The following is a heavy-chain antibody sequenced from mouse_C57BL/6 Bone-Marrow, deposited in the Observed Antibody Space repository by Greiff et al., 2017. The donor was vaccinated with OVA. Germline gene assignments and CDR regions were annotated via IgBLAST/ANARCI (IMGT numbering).Heavy chain of an antibody. CDR2: INPSNGGT. CDR3: ARRRTGTGNFDY. CDR1: GYTFTSYW. Sequence: QVQLQRPGTELVKPGASVKLSCKASGYTFTSYWMHWVKQRPGQGLEWIGNINPSNGGTNYNEKFKSKAKLTVDKSSNTAYMQLGSLTSEDSAVYYCARRRTGTGNFDYWGQGTTLTVSS. D-gene: IGHD4-1*01. J-gene: IGHJ2*01. V-gene: IGHV1-53*01.